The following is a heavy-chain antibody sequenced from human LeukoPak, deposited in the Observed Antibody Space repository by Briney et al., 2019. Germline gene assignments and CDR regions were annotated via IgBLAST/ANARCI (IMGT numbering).Heavy chain of an antibody. V-gene: IGHV4-4*07. D-gene: IGHD6-25*01. CDR1: GGSITNCC. CDR3: ARGFRIQRAFDI. Sequence: SETLSLTCTVSGGSITNCCWGWIRQPAGRGLDWIGRISSTGNTAYSPSLQSRVTMSVDTSKNQFSLKLNSVTAADTAVYYCARGFRIQRAFDIWGQGTMVTVSS. J-gene: IGHJ3*02. CDR2: ISSTGNT.